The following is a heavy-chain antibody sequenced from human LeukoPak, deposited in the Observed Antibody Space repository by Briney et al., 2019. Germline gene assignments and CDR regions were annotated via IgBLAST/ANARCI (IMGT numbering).Heavy chain of an antibody. V-gene: IGHV1-46*01. CDR2: NNPSGGSA. CDR1: GYTFTTYS. J-gene: IGHJ6*02. CDR3: VRHNHMDV. Sequence: ASVKVSCKASGYTFTTYSMHWVRQAPGQGLEWMAINNPSGGSASYTQKFQGRVTMTRDTSTSTVYMELSSLRSEDTAVYYCVRHNHMDVWGQGTTVTVSS.